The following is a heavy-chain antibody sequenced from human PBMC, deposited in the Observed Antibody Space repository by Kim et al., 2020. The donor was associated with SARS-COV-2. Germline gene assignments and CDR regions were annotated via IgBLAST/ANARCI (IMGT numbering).Heavy chain of an antibody. D-gene: IGHD2-2*02. Sequence: RSRVTLSVDTSKNQFALKLSSVTAADTAVYYCARSGNCSSTSCYTGAFDIWGQGTMVTVSS. CDR3: ARSGNCSSTSCYTGAFDI. V-gene: IGHV4-31*02. J-gene: IGHJ3*02.